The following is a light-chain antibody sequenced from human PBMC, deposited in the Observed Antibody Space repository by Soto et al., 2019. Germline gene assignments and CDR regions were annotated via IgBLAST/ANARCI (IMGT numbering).Light chain of an antibody. V-gene: IGLV2-14*01. Sequence: QSALTQPASVSGSPGQSITISCTGTSSDVGGYNYVSWYQQHPGKAPKLMIYEVSNRPSGVSNRFSGSKSGNTASLTISGLQGEDEADYYCSSYTTSSSLAFGGGTQLTVL. CDR3: SSYTTSSSLA. J-gene: IGLJ3*02. CDR2: EVS. CDR1: SSDVGGYNY.